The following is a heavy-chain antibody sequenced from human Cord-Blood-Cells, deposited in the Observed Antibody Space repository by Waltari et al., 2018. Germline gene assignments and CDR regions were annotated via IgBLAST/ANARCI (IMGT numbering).Heavy chain of an antibody. CDR3: ARTHPRYNWNFDY. D-gene: IGHD1-20*01. CDR1: GGSLRGGA. V-gene: IGHV4-34*01. CDR2: INHSGST. J-gene: IGHJ4*02. Sequence: QVQLQQWGAGLLKPPETLSVHSAVHGGSLRGGAWSRPRQPPGKGLEWIGEINHSGSTNYNPSLKSRVTISVDTSKNQFSLKLSSVTAADTAVYYCARTHPRYNWNFDYWGQGTLVTVSS.